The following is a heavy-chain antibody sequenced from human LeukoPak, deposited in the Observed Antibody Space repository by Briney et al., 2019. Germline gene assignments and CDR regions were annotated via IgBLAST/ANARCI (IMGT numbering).Heavy chain of an antibody. V-gene: IGHV3-66*01. Sequence: GGSLSLSCAASEFTVSTNHMSWVRQAPGKGLEWVSVIYSGGSTYYADSVKGRFTISRDNSKNTLYLQMNSLRAEDTAVYYCARDRASGIAAAGTMDVWGQGTTVTVSS. D-gene: IGHD6-13*01. CDR2: IYSGGST. J-gene: IGHJ6*02. CDR1: EFTVSTNH. CDR3: ARDRASGIAAAGTMDV.